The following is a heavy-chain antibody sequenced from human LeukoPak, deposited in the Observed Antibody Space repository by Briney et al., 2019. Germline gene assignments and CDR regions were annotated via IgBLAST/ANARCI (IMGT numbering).Heavy chain of an antibody. CDR3: ARDRFTMVRGIIPGY. V-gene: IGHV1-46*01. CDR1: RYIFTNYY. CDR2: INPSGGST. J-gene: IGHJ4*02. Sequence: ASVKVSCKASRYIFTNYYMHWVRQAPGQGLEWMGIINPSGGSTSSAQKFQGRVTMTRDTSTSTVYMELSSLRSEDTAVYYCARDRFTMVRGIIPGYWGQGTLVTVSS. D-gene: IGHD3-10*01.